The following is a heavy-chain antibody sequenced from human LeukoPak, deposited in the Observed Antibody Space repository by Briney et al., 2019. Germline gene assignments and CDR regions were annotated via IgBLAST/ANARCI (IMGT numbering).Heavy chain of an antibody. Sequence: GGSLRLSCAASGFTFSSHWMAWVRQAPGKGLEWVANIKQDGSEKYYVDSVKGRFTISRDNAKNSLYLQMNSLRAEDTAVYYCARGSKWFLWWGQGTLVTVSS. CDR1: GFTFSSHW. J-gene: IGHJ4*02. CDR3: ARGSKWFLW. V-gene: IGHV3-7*01. D-gene: IGHD3/OR15-3a*01. CDR2: IKQDGSEK.